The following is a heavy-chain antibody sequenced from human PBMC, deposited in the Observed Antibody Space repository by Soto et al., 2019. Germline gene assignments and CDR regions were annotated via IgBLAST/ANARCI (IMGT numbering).Heavy chain of an antibody. CDR3: ARTKAVAAKTQYYFDY. CDR2: ISGSGGST. J-gene: IGHJ4*02. D-gene: IGHD6-19*01. V-gene: IGHV3-23*01. Sequence: VLPLRDRRAASGCNSSNYAMSWVLKETGKGLEWVSAISGSGGSTYYADSVKGRFTISRDNAKNSLFLQMNSLRAEDTAVYYCARTKAVAAKTQYYFDYWGQGTLVTVSS. CDR1: GCNSSNYA.